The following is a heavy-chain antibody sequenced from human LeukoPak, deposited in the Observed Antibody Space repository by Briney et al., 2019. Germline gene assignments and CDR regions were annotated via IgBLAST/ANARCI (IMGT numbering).Heavy chain of an antibody. CDR3: ARHGRYGSGMDY. CDR2: IYYSGST. J-gene: IGHJ4*02. Sequence: SETLSLTCTVSGGSNSSSSYYWGWIRQPPGKGLEWIGSIYYSGSTYYNPSLKSRVTISVDTSKNQFSLKLSSVTAADTAVYYCARHGRYGSGMDYWGQGTLVTVSS. CDR1: GGSNSSSSYY. D-gene: IGHD3-10*01. V-gene: IGHV4-39*01.